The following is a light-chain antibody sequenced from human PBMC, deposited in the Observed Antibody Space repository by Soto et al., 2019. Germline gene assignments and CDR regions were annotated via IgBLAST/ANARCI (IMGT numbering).Light chain of an antibody. CDR2: AAS. Sequence: DIQMTQSPSSLSASVGDRVTITCRASESISTHLNWYQQKSGGAPRLLIQAASTLQTGVPSRFSGSGSGTDFTLTISSLQPEDFATYHCQQSYSVPITFGQGTRLENK. CDR1: ESISTH. CDR3: QQSYSVPIT. V-gene: IGKV1-39*01. J-gene: IGKJ5*01.